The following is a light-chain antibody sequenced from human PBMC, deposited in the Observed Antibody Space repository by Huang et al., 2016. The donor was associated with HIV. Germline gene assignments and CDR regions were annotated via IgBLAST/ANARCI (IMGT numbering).Light chain of an antibody. V-gene: IGKV3-15*01. Sequence: EIVMTQSPVTLSVSPGESATLSCRASQNVSTNLAGYQHKPGRAPRLLSYGASTRATSVPARFSARGSGTEFTLTVGGLRSDDFAVYYCQHYDNWAPATFGQGTKLEFK. CDR1: QNVSTN. CDR3: QHYDNWAPAT. J-gene: IGKJ1*01. CDR2: GAS.